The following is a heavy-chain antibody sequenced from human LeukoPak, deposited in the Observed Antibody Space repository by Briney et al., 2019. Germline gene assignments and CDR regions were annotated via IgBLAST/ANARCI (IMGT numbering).Heavy chain of an antibody. CDR1: GFTFSSYG. D-gene: IGHD3-16*01. V-gene: IGHV3-23*01. Sequence: GGSLRLSCAASGFTFSSYGMNWVRQAPGKGLEWVSGISPGGGPTYYADSVKGRFTISRDDSKNTLYLQMNNLRAEDTAVYYCAKTNYGGAIDYWGQGTLVTVSS. CDR2: ISPGGGPT. J-gene: IGHJ4*02. CDR3: AKTNYGGAIDY.